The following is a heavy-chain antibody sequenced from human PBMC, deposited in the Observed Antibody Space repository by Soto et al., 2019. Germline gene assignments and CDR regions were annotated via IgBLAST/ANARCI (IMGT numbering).Heavy chain of an antibody. Sequence: GSLRLSCAASGFTVSSNYMSWVRQAPGKGLERVSVIYSGGSTYYADSVKGRFTISRDNSKNTLYLQMNSLRAEDTAVYYCAREGRDRGNYGMDVWGQGTTVTVSS. CDR1: GFTVSSNY. J-gene: IGHJ6*02. V-gene: IGHV3-53*01. CDR3: AREGRDRGNYGMDV. CDR2: IYSGGST. D-gene: IGHD3-10*01.